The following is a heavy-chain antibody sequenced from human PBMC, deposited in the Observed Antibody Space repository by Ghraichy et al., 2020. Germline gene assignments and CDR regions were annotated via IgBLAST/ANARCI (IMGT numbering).Heavy chain of an antibody. CDR3: ARGQGGDILTGYRSYFDY. J-gene: IGHJ4*02. CDR2: ISPYNGNT. Sequence: ASVKVSCKASGYTFTSYGISWVRQAPGQGLEWMGWISPYNGNTNYAQKLQGRVTMTTDTSTSTAYMELRSLTSDDTAVYYCARGQGGDILTGYRSYFDYWGQGTLVTVSS. D-gene: IGHD3-9*01. V-gene: IGHV1-18*01. CDR1: GYTFTSYG.